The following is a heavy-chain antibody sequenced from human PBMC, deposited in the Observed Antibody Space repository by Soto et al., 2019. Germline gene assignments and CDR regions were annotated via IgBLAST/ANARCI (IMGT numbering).Heavy chain of an antibody. CDR2: INAGNGNT. J-gene: IGHJ4*02. D-gene: IGHD2-21*01. Sequence: GASVEVSCKASGYTFTSYAMPWVRQAPGQRLEWMGWINAGNGNTKYSQKFQGRVTITRDTSASTAYMELSSLRSEDTAVYYCAFSTFLHYFDYWGQGTLVTVSS. V-gene: IGHV1-3*01. CDR3: AFSTFLHYFDY. CDR1: GYTFTSYA.